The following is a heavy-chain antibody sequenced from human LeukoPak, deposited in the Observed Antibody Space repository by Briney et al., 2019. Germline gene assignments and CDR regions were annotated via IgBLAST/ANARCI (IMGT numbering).Heavy chain of an antibody. CDR1: GFTFSRYT. J-gene: IGHJ4*02. Sequence: GGSLRLSCAASGFTFSRYTMNWVRQTPGKGLEWVSSINYNGTSIYYADSAKGRFTISRDNAKKSLYLQLNSLRAEDTAVYFCVRCYCTATTCYRVQFDHWGQGTLVTVSS. CDR2: INYNGTSI. D-gene: IGHD2-8*02. CDR3: VRCYCTATTCYRVQFDH. V-gene: IGHV3-21*01.